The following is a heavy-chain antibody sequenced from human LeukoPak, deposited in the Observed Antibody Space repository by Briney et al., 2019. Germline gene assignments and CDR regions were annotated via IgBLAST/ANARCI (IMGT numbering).Heavy chain of an antibody. Sequence: PGGSLRLSCAASGFTFSSYAMHWVRQAPGKGLEWVAVISYDGSNKYYADSVKGRFTISRENSKNTLYLQMNSLRAEDTAVYYCARDARLLWFGEQVDYWGQGTLVTVSS. J-gene: IGHJ4*02. CDR1: GFTFSSYA. D-gene: IGHD3-10*01. V-gene: IGHV3-30*04. CDR3: ARDARLLWFGEQVDY. CDR2: ISYDGSNK.